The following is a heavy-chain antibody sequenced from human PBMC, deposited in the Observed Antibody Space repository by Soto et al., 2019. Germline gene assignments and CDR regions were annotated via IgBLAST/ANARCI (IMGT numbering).Heavy chain of an antibody. CDR2: IIPIFGTT. J-gene: IGHJ4*02. CDR1: GGTFSSFA. V-gene: IGHV1-69*01. CDR3: ARDRDHTYDY. Sequence: QVQLVQSGAEVKKPGSSVKVSCKASGGTFSSFAISWVRQAPGQGLEWMGGIIPIFGTTNYAQKFQGRVTITADESTSPADMEVTTLRSEDTAVYYCARDRDHTYDYWGQGTLVTVSS.